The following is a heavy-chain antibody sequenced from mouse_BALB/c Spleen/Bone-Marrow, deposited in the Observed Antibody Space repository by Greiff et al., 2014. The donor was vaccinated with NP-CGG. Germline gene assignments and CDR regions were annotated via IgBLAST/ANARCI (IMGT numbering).Heavy chain of an antibody. Sequence: VQLQQSGAELVKPGASVNLSCTASGFNFKDSSMHWVKQRPEQGLEWIGWIDPANGNAKYDPNFKDKATITADTSSNTSYLHLSSLTSEDSAVYYCTRGDPLYAMDYWGQGTSVTVSS. CDR3: TRGDPLYAMDY. CDR2: IDPANGNA. J-gene: IGHJ4*01. V-gene: IGHV14-3*02. CDR1: GFNFKDSS.